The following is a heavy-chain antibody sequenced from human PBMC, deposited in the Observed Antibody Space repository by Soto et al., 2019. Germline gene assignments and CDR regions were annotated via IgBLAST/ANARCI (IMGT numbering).Heavy chain of an antibody. CDR2: IIPIFGTA. J-gene: IGHJ6*02. Sequence: SVKVSCKASGGTFSSYASSWVRQAPGQGLEWMGGIIPIFGTANYAQKLQGRVTITADTSTSTAYMELSSRRSEDTAVYYCARPSIYSSGWYSSHYYYYYGMDVWGQGTTVTVSS. CDR3: ARPSIYSSGWYSSHYYYYYGMDV. CDR1: GGTFSSYA. V-gene: IGHV1-69*06. D-gene: IGHD6-19*01.